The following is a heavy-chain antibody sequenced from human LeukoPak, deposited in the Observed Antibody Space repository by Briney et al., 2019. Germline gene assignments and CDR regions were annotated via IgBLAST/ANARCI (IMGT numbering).Heavy chain of an antibody. CDR1: GFTVSSNY. D-gene: IGHD2/OR15-2a*01. CDR2: IYSGGST. Sequence: TGGSLRLSCGASGFTVSSNYMSWVRQAPGKGLEWVSVIYSGGSTYYADSVKGRFTISRDNSKNTLYLQMNSLRAEDTAVYYCARGPSMDPFDYWGQGTLVTVSS. V-gene: IGHV3-53*01. CDR3: ARGPSMDPFDY. J-gene: IGHJ4*02.